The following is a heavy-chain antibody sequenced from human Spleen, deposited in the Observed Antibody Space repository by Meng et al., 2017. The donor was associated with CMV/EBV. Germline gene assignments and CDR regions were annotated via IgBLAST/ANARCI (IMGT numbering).Heavy chain of an antibody. CDR3: AREVVAATGVWFDP. CDR1: GGSISSSSYY. Sequence: SETLSLTCTVSGGSISSSSYYWGWIRQPPGKGLEWIGSIYYSGSTYYNPSLKSRVTISVDTSKNQFSLKLSSVTAADTAVYYCAREVVAATGVWFDPWGQGTLVTVSS. CDR2: IYYSGST. D-gene: IGHD2-15*01. J-gene: IGHJ5*02. V-gene: IGHV4-39*07.